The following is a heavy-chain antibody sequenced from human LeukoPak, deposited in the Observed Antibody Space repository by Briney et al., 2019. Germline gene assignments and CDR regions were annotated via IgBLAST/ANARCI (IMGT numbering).Heavy chain of an antibody. Sequence: GGSLRLSCAASGFTFSSYAMSWVRQAPGKGLEWVSAISGGGGSTYYADSVKGRFTISRDNSKNTLYLQMNSLRAEDTAVYYCAKNDYDFWSGYYTCVDYWGQGTLVTVSS. CDR3: AKNDYDFWSGYYTCVDY. CDR1: GFTFSSYA. D-gene: IGHD3-3*01. CDR2: ISGGGGST. J-gene: IGHJ4*02. V-gene: IGHV3-23*01.